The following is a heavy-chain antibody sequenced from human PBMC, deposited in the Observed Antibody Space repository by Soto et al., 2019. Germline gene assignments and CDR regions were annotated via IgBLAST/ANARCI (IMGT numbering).Heavy chain of an antibody. J-gene: IGHJ6*02. V-gene: IGHV1-69*01. CDR3: ARSQGSSTSLEIYYYYYYGMDV. D-gene: IGHD2-2*01. CDR1: GGTFGSYA. CDR2: IIPITGTA. Sequence: QVQLVQSGAEVKKPGSSVKVSCKASGGTFGSYAISWVRQAPGQGPEWMGGIIPITGTANYAQKFQGRVTITADESTSTDSMQLSSLRSEDTAVYYCARSQGSSTSLEIYYYYYYGMDVWGQGTTVTGSS.